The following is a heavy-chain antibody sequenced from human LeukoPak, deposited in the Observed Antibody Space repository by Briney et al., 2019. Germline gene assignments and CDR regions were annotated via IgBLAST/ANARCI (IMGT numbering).Heavy chain of an antibody. V-gene: IGHV1-8*02. Sequence: ASVKVSCKASGYTFTGYDINWVRQATGQGLEWMGWMNPNSGNTGYAQKFQGRVTMTRNTSISTAYMELSSLRSEDTAVYYCARALNYYDSSGKQPGYYYGMDVWGQGTTVTVSS. D-gene: IGHD3-22*01. J-gene: IGHJ6*02. CDR2: MNPNSGNT. CDR1: GYTFTGYD. CDR3: ARALNYYDSSGKQPGYYYGMDV.